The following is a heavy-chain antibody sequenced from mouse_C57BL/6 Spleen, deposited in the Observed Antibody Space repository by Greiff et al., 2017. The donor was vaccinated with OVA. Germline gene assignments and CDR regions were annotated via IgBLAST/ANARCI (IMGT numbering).Heavy chain of an antibody. V-gene: IGHV6-3*01. CDR2: IRLKSDNYAT. D-gene: IGHD1-1*01. J-gene: IGHJ2*01. CDR3: TGPRGSSYRDY. Sequence: EVMLVESGGGLVQPGGSMKLSCVASGFTFSNYWMNWVRQSPEKGLEWVAQIRLKSDNYATHYAESVNGRFTISRDDSKSSVYLQMNNLRAEATGIYYCTGPRGSSYRDYWGQGTTLTVSS. CDR1: GFTFSNYW.